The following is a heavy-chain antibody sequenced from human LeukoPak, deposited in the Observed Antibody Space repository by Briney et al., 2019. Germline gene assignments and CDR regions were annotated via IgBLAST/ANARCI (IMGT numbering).Heavy chain of an antibody. CDR2: IKQDGSKK. D-gene: IGHD5-24*01. J-gene: IGHJ4*02. CDR3: TRVGYIDEGIDY. V-gene: IGHV3-7*04. CDR1: GLNFNSRW. Sequence: PGGSLRLSCVASGLNFNSRWMDWVRRAPGQGLEWVANIKQDGSKKSYVDSVKGQFTISRDNAKNSLYLQMNSLRAEDTAIYYCTRVGYIDEGIDYWGQGTLVTVSS.